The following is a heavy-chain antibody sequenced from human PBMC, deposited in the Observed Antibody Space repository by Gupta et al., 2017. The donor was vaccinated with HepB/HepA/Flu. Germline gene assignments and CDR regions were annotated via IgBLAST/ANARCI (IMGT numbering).Heavy chain of an antibody. J-gene: IGHJ4*02. CDR2: VSRDGDII. CDR3: ARDEYDYVWGN. Sequence: QVHLVAPGGGLVKPGGSLRLSCAASGFTFRNHYMTWIRQAPGKGLEWISYVSRDGDIIYYADAGTGRFTISRDNVKNSVYLQMNSLRVEDTAGYYCARDEYDYVWGNWGQGTLVTGSS. V-gene: IGHV3-11*04. CDR1: GFTFRNHY. D-gene: IGHD3-16*01.